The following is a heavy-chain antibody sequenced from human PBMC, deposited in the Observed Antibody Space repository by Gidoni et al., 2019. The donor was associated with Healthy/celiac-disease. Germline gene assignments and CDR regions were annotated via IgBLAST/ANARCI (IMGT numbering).Heavy chain of an antibody. CDR2: ISAYNGNT. V-gene: IGHV1-18*01. CDR1: GYTFTSYG. J-gene: IGHJ4*02. CDR3: ARERSGYDSFDY. D-gene: IGHD5-12*01. Sequence: QVPLVQSGAEVNKPGASAKVSCKASGYTFTSYGISWVRPAPGQGLEWMGWISAYNGNTNYAQKLQGRVTMTTDTSTSTAYMELRSLRSDDTAVYYCARERSGYDSFDYWGQGTLVTVSS.